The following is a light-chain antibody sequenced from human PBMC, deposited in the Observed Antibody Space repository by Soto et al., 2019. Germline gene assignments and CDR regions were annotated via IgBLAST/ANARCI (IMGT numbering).Light chain of an antibody. CDR3: CAFTNTFTLV. CDR1: SSDVGDYKY. V-gene: IGLV2-14*01. J-gene: IGLJ2*01. Sequence: QSVLTQPASVSGSPGQSITISCTGTSSDVGDYKYVSWYQQHPGEAPKLMMYEVSHRPSGISSRFSGSKSGNTASLTISGLQAEDEAQYYCCAFTNTFTLVFGGGTKVTVL. CDR2: EVS.